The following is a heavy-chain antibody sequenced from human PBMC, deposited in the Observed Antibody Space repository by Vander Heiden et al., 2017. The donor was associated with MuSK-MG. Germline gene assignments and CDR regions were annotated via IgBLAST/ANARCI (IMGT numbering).Heavy chain of an antibody. CDR3: AKDPPLQRGEFDL. CDR2: IPYDGSNQ. J-gene: IGHJ3*01. Sequence: QVQLVESGGAVVQPGESLRLSCAASGLYFRSHGFHWVRKDPGKGLEWVALIPYDGSNQYYADSVKGRFTISRDDSKNTIYLQMKTLRGDDTAVYYCAKDPPLQRGEFDLWGQGTMVIVSS. V-gene: IGHV3-30*02. D-gene: IGHD6-25*01. CDR1: GLYFRSHG.